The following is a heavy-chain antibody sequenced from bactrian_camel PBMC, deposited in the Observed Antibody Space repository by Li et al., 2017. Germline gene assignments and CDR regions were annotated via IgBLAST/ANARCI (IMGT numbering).Heavy chain of an antibody. D-gene: IGHD6*01. CDR3: AEPGGGTWFWEIHY. CDR2: IDSDGST. CDR1: GYNKPNYC. Sequence: VQLVESGGEPVQAGGSLRLSCEGSGYNKPNYCMGWYRQAPGKEREGVAAIDSDGSTTYADSVKGRFAISKDSAKNTLYLQMNSLKTEDTAMYYCAEPGGGTWFWEIHYWGQGTQVTVS. J-gene: IGHJ4*01. V-gene: IGHV3S57*01.